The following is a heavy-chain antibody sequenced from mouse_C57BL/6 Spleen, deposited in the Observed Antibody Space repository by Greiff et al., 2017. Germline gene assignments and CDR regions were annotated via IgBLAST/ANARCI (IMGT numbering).Heavy chain of an antibody. Sequence: QVQLKESGPGLVQPSQSLSITCTVSGFSLTSYGVHWVRQSPGKGLEWLGVIWSGGSTDYNAAFISRLSISKDNSKSQVFFKMNSLQADDTAIDYGASLWDFADWGQGPLVTVSA. CDR1: GFSLTSYG. CDR3: ASLWDFAD. V-gene: IGHV2-2*01. CDR2: IWSGGST. D-gene: IGHD4-1*01. J-gene: IGHJ3*01.